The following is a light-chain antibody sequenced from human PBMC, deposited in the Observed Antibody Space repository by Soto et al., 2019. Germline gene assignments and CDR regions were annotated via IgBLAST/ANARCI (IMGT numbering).Light chain of an antibody. V-gene: IGLV2-11*01. J-gene: IGLJ1*01. CDR3: CSYAGSYTVV. CDR1: SSDVGGYNY. CDR2: DVS. Sequence: QSALTQPRTVSGSPGQSVTISCTGTSSDVGGYNYVSWYQQHPGKAPKLMIYDVSKRPSGVPDRFSGSKSGNTASLTISGLQAEDEAYYYCCSYAGSYTVVFGTGTKVTVL.